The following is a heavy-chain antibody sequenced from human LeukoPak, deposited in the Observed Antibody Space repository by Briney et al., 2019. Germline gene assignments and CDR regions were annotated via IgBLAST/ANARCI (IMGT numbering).Heavy chain of an antibody. CDR2: IYYSGSA. D-gene: IGHD6-19*01. V-gene: IGHV4-59*01. J-gene: IGHJ4*02. CDR1: GGSISSYY. Sequence: SESLSLTCTGSGGSISSYYWSWIRQPPGKGLEWIGNIYYSGSANYNTSLKSRVIISVDTSTNHFTLKLSSVTAADTAVYYCARTYAGYSSGHTLTLFDYWGQGTLVTVSS. CDR3: ARTYAGYSSGHTLTLFDY.